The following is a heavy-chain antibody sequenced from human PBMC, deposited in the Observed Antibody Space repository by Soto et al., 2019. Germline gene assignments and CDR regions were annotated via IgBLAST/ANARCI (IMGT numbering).Heavy chain of an antibody. J-gene: IGHJ6*02. D-gene: IGHD6-19*01. CDR1: GYTFTDYY. CDR2: INPNSGGT. V-gene: IGHV1-2*02. CDR3: ARDQSPSSGWPGMDV. Sequence: ASVKVSCKASGYTFTDYYMHWVRQAPGQRLEWMGWINPNSGGTNYAQKFQGRVTMTRDTSISTAYMELNRLRSDDTAVYYCARDQSPSSGWPGMDVWGQGTTVTVSS.